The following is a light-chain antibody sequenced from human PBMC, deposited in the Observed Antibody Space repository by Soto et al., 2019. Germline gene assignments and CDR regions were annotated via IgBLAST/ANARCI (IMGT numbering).Light chain of an antibody. J-gene: IGKJ3*01. CDR1: QSVSSY. CDR3: QQRSNWPLT. CDR2: DAS. V-gene: IGKV3-11*01. Sequence: EIVLTQSPATLSLSPGERATLSCRASQSVSSYLAWYQQKPGQAPRLLIYDASTRATGIPARFSGSGSGTDFTLFISSLEPEDFAVYYCQQRSNWPLTFGPGTKVDIK.